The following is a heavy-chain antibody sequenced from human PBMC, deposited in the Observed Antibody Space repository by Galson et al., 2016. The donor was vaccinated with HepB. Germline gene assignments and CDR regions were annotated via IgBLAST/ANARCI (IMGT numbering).Heavy chain of an antibody. V-gene: IGHV1-69*05. CDR1: GGSFSNYP. D-gene: IGHD3-10*01. CDR3: ARDFGGADYYGSGSYGWFDP. J-gene: IGHJ5*02. CDR2: IIPIFNTA. Sequence: SVKVSCKASGGSFSNYPINWVRQAPGQGLEWMGTIIPIFNTANYAQNFQGRVTFTTDESTTTAYMELTSLRSEDTAIYYCARDFGGADYYGSGSYGWFDPWGKGTLVTVSS.